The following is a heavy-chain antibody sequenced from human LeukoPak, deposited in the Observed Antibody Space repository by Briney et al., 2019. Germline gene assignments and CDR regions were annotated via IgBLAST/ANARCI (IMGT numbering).Heavy chain of an antibody. V-gene: IGHV4-34*01. J-gene: IGHJ3*02. CDR1: GGSFSGYY. D-gene: IGHD6-6*01. CDR3: ATPYSSSTAFDI. Sequence: SETLSLTCAVYGGSFSGYYWSWIRQPPGKGLEWIGEINHSGSTNYNPSLKSRVTISVDTSKNQFSPKLSSVTAADTAVYYCATPYSSSTAFDIWGQGTMVTVSS. CDR2: INHSGST.